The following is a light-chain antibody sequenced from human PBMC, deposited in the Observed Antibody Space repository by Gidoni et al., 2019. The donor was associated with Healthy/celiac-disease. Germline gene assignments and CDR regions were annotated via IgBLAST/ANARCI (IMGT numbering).Light chain of an antibody. V-gene: IGKV2-28*01. CDR1: QSLLHSNGYNY. J-gene: IGKJ1*01. Sequence: DIVMTQSPLYLPVTHGEPASISCRSSQSLLHSNGYNYLDWYLQKPGPSPQLLIYLGSNRASGVPDRFSGSGSGTDFTLKISRVEAEDVGVYYCMQALQLRAFXQXTKVXIK. CDR3: MQALQLRA. CDR2: LGS.